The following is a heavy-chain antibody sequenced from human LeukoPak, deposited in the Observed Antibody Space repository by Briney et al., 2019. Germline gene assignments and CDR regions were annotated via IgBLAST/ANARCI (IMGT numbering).Heavy chain of an antibody. Sequence: PGRSLRLSCAASGFTFSSYGMHRVRQAPGNGLEGVAVMGYDGSNRYYADSVTGRFTISRDNSKTTLYLQMNSLRAEDTAVYYCARDRLDSSSTSCSHGYFDYWGQGTLVTVSS. D-gene: IGHD2-2*01. CDR1: GFTFSSYG. V-gene: IGHV3-33*01. J-gene: IGHJ4*02. CDR2: MGYDGSNR. CDR3: ARDRLDSSSTSCSHGYFDY.